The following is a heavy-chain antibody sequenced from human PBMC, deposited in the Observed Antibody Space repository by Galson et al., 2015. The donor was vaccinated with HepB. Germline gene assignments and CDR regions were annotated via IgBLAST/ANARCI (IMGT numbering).Heavy chain of an antibody. CDR1: GFTFSGSA. Sequence: SLRLSCAASGFTFSGSAMHWVRQASGKGLEWVGRIRSKANSYATAYAASVKGRFTISRDDSKNTAYLQMNSLKTEDTAVYYCTRQATRGSTSCLGYWGQGTLVTVSS. CDR2: IRSKANSYAT. CDR3: TRQATRGSTSCLGY. J-gene: IGHJ4*02. D-gene: IGHD2-2*01. V-gene: IGHV3-73*01.